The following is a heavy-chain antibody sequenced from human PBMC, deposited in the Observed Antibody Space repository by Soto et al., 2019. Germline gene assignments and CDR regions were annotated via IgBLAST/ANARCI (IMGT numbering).Heavy chain of an antibody. J-gene: IGHJ6*02. CDR2: ISYDGSNK. D-gene: IGHD3-22*01. CDR1: GFTFTDYG. V-gene: IGHV3-30*18. CDR3: SKAYGYTLGVVAL. Sequence: QVHLVESGGGVVQPGTSLRLSCAASGFTFTDYGMHWVRQAPGKGLEWVAVISYDGSNKYYADSVKGRFTISRDNSKSTLYLQMNSLRAEDTAVYHCSKAYGYTLGVVALWGQGTTLTVSS.